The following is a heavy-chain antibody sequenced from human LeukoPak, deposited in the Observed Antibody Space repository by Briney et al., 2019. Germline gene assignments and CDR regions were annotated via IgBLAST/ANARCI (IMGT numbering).Heavy chain of an antibody. J-gene: IGHJ4*02. CDR3: AREGPWDNFDY. D-gene: IGHD1-26*01. Sequence: QPGGSLRLSCAASGFTFSSFDVNWVRQAPGKGLEWLSFISSGTSPIYYADSVKGRFTISRDTAKNSVYLQMNSLRAEDTAVYYCAREGPWDNFDYRGQGTLVTVSS. CDR2: ISSGTSPI. V-gene: IGHV3-48*03. CDR1: GFTFSSFD.